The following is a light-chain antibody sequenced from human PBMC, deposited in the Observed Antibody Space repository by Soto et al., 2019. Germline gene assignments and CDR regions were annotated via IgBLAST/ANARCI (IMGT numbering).Light chain of an antibody. J-gene: IGLJ2*01. V-gene: IGLV2-8*01. CDR1: SSDVGDYNF. CDR2: EVS. Sequence: QSVLTQPPSASGSPGQSVTISCTGTSSDVGDYNFVSWYRQHPGKAPKLIIYEVSKRPSGVPDRFSGSKSGNTASLTVSGLQAEDEADYYCSSYAGSDNFDVIFGGGTKVTVL. CDR3: SSYAGSDNFDVI.